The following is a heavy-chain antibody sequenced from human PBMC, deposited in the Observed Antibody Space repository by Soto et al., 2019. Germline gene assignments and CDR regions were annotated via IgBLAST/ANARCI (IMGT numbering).Heavy chain of an antibody. J-gene: IGHJ6*02. V-gene: IGHV4-34*01. Sequence: QEQLYQWGAGLLKPSETLSLTCGVYGGSFNGYYWSWIRQPPGKGLEWIGEINHSGSTNYNTFLKSRVTISVDKSKNQFSLRLSSVTAADTGVYFCARDRHGNYFHYGMDVWGQGTTVTVSS. CDR1: GGSFNGYY. CDR2: INHSGST. CDR3: ARDRHGNYFHYGMDV.